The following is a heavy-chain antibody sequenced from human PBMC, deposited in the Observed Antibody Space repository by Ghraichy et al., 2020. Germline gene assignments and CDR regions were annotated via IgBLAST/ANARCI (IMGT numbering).Heavy chain of an antibody. V-gene: IGHV3-13*01. D-gene: IGHD4-11*01. CDR1: GFTFSSYD. CDR3: ARMGPSNSLFRPWWGPVNDYYYYGMDV. J-gene: IGHJ6*02. Sequence: GGSLRLSCAASGFTFSSYDMHWVRQATGKGLEWVSAIGTAGDTYYPGSVKGRFTISRENAKNSLYLQMNSLRAGDTAVYYCARMGPSNSLFRPWWGPVNDYYYYGMDVWGQGTTVTVSS. CDR2: IGTAGDT.